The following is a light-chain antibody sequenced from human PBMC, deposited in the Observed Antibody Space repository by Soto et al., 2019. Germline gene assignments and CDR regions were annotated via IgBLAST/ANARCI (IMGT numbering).Light chain of an antibody. CDR3: LLFYGDGVV. CDR2: STT. V-gene: IGLV7-43*01. J-gene: IGLJ2*01. Sequence: QAVVTQEPSLTVSPGGTVTLTCACSTGAVTSGYYPNWFQQKPGQPPRALIYSTTYKHSWTPARFSGSLLGGKAALTLSGAQTEDEAEYYCLLFYGDGVVFGGGTKVTVL. CDR1: TGAVTSGYY.